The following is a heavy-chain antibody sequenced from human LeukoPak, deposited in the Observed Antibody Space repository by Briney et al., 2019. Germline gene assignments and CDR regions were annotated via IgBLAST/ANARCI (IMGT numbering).Heavy chain of an antibody. J-gene: IGHJ1*01. CDR2: ISAYNGNT. Sequence: GASVKVSCKASGYTFTSYGISWVRRAPGQGLEWMGWISAYNGNTNYAQKLQGRVTMTTDTSTSTAYMELRSLRSDDTAVYYCATVGDYGYLLVGYFQHWGQGTLVTVSS. D-gene: IGHD4-17*01. CDR1: GYTFTSYG. CDR3: ATVGDYGYLLVGYFQH. V-gene: IGHV1-18*01.